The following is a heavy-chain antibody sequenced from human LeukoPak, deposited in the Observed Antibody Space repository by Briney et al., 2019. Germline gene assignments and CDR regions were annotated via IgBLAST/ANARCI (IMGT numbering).Heavy chain of an antibody. D-gene: IGHD5-18*01. V-gene: IGHV4-39*07. CDR2: IYYSGST. CDR3: ARARIQLWLGSAYNWFGP. J-gene: IGHJ5*02. Sequence: PSETLSLTCTVSGGSISSSSYYWGWLRQPPGKGLEWIGSIYYSGSTYYNPSLKSRVTISVDTSKNQFSLKLSSVTAADTAVYYCARARIQLWLGSAYNWFGPWGQGTLVTVSS. CDR1: GGSISSSSYY.